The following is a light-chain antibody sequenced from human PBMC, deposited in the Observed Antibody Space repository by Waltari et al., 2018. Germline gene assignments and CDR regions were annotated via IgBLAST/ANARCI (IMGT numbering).Light chain of an antibody. CDR1: QSITSY. CDR3: QQSYGTPWT. V-gene: IGKV1-39*01. CDR2: TVS. Sequence: DIQMTQSPSSLSASVGDRVTITCRASQSITSYLNWCQQKPGKAPKLLIHTVSSLQSGVPSRFSGSGSGTDFTLTISSLQPEDFATYSCQQSYGTPWTFGEGTKVEIK. J-gene: IGKJ1*01.